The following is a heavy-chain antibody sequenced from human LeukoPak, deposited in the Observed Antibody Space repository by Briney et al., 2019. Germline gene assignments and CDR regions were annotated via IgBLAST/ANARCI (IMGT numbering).Heavy chain of an antibody. V-gene: IGHV3-53*01. J-gene: IGHJ4*02. CDR3: TTLTSGYKSDY. CDR1: GFTVSSNY. D-gene: IGHD5-24*01. Sequence: GGSLRLSCAASGFTVSSNYMSWVRQAPGKGLEWVSVIYSGGSTYYADSVKGRSIISRDNSKNTLYLQMNSLKTEDTAVYYCTTLTSGYKSDYWGQGTLVTVSS. CDR2: IYSGGST.